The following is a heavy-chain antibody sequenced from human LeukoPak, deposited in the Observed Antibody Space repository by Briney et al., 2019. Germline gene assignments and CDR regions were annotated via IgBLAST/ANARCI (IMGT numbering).Heavy chain of an antibody. J-gene: IGHJ3*02. Sequence: GGSLRLSCAASGFTFSSYSMNWVRQAPGKGLEWVSSISSSSSYIYYADSVKGRFTISRDNAKNSLYLQMNSLRAEDTAVYYCARVLVAAAGDAFDIWGQGTMGTVSS. D-gene: IGHD6-13*01. CDR1: GFTFSSYS. CDR2: ISSSSSYI. CDR3: ARVLVAAAGDAFDI. V-gene: IGHV3-21*01.